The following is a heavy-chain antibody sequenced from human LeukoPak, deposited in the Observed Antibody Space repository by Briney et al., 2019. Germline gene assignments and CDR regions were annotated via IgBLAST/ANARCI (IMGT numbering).Heavy chain of an antibody. CDR3: AKDAYYYDSSGYYLSAFDI. V-gene: IGHV3-23*01. CDR1: GFTFSSYA. J-gene: IGHJ3*02. Sequence: GGSLRLSCAASGFTFSSYAMSWVRQAPGKGLEWVSAISGSGGSTYYADSVKGRFTISRDNSKNTLYLQMNSVRAEDTAVYYCAKDAYYYDSSGYYLSAFDIWGQGTMVTVSS. CDR2: ISGSGGST. D-gene: IGHD3-22*01.